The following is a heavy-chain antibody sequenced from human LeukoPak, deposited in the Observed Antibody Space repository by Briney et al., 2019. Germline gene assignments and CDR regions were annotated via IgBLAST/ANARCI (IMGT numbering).Heavy chain of an antibody. CDR3: TRSNLLWFGEQGMDV. CDR2: INPNSGGT. J-gene: IGHJ6*02. D-gene: IGHD3-10*01. Sequence: ASVKVSCKASGYTFTNYGIIWVRQAPGQGLEWMGWINPNSGGTNYAQKFQGWVTMTRDTSISTAYMELSRLRSDDTAVYYCTRSNLLWFGEQGMDVWGQGTTVTVSS. V-gene: IGHV1-2*04. CDR1: GYTFTNYG.